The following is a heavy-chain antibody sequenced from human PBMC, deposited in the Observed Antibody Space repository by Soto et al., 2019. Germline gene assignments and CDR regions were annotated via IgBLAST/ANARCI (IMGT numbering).Heavy chain of an antibody. D-gene: IGHD6-13*01. CDR3: ARGDSSRWYYFDY. J-gene: IGHJ4*02. Sequence: EVQLVESGGGLVKPGGSLRLSCAASGFTFSSYSMNWVRQAPGKGLEWVSSISSSSSYIYYADSVKGRFTISRDNAKNSLYLQMNSLRAEDTAVYYCARGDSSRWYYFDYWGQGTLVTVSS. CDR1: GFTFSSYS. CDR2: ISSSSSYI. V-gene: IGHV3-21*01.